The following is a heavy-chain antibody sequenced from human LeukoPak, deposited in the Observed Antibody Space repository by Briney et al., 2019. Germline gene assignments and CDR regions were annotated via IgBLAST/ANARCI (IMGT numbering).Heavy chain of an antibody. CDR3: ARDRLQYYYGSGSYYNPGDAFDI. J-gene: IGHJ3*02. D-gene: IGHD3-10*01. CDR2: IIPIFGTA. V-gene: IGHV1-69*06. CDR1: GRTFSRYA. Sequence: SVKVSCKASGRTFSRYAISWVRQAPGQGLEGMGGIIPIFGTAKYAQKFQDRVTITADKSTSTAYMELSSLRSEDTAVYYCARDRLQYYYGSGSYYNPGDAFDIWGQGTMVTVSS.